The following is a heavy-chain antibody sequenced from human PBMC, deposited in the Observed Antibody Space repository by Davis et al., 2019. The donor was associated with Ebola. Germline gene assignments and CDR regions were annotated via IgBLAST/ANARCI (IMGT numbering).Heavy chain of an antibody. D-gene: IGHD2-15*01. V-gene: IGHV3-30-3*01. CDR2: ISYDGSNK. CDR3: ARDRTIYCSGGSCSFDY. CDR1: GFTFSSYA. J-gene: IGHJ4*02. Sequence: GESLKISCAASGFTFSSYAMHWVRQAPGKGLEWVAVISYDGSNKYYADSVKGRLTISRDNAKNSLYLQMNSLRAEDTAVYYCARDRTIYCSGGSCSFDYWGQGTLVTVSS.